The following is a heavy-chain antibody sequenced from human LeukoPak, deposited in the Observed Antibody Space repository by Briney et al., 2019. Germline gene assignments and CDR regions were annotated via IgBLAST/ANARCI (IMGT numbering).Heavy chain of an antibody. CDR1: GFTFDDYG. J-gene: IGHJ3*02. Sequence: PGGSLRLSCAASGFTFDDYGMSWVRQAPGKGLEWVSGINWNGGSTGYADSVKGRFTISRDNAKNSLYLQMNSLRAEDTALYLCARDPTHCSSTSCYQGDAFDIWGQGTMVTVSS. CDR3: ARDPTHCSSTSCYQGDAFDI. CDR2: INWNGGST. V-gene: IGHV3-20*01. D-gene: IGHD2-2*01.